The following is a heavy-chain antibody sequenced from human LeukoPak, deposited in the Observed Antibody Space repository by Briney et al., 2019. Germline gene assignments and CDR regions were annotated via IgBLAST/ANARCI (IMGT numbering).Heavy chain of an antibody. CDR2: IKQDGSEK. CDR1: GFTFSSYA. D-gene: IGHD1-26*01. Sequence: GGSLRLSCAASGFTFSSYAMSWVRQAPGKGLEWVANIKQDGSEKNYVDSVKGRFTISRDNAKNSLFLQVNSLRADDTAVYYCARPRDVGAKAFDYWGQGNLVTVSS. CDR3: ARPRDVGAKAFDY. J-gene: IGHJ4*02. V-gene: IGHV3-7*01.